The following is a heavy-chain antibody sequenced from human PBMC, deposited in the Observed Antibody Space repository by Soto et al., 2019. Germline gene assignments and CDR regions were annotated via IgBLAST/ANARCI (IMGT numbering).Heavy chain of an antibody. Sequence: PGGSLRLSCAASGFTFSSYAMNWVRQAPGKGLEWVSRISGSGDNTFYADPVKGRFTISRANSKNTLYLQMNSLRAEDTAIYYCAKDKGGYCSGGGCYGDVFDIWGQGTMVTVSS. V-gene: IGHV3-23*01. CDR3: AKDKGGYCSGGGCYGDVFDI. D-gene: IGHD2-15*01. CDR1: GFTFSSYA. CDR2: ISGSGDNT. J-gene: IGHJ3*02.